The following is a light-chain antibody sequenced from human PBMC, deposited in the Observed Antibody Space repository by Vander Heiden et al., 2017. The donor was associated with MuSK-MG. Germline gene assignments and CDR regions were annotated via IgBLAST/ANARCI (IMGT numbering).Light chain of an antibody. CDR3: QQRGSWPIT. V-gene: IGKV3-11*01. CDR2: DAS. J-gene: IGKJ4*01. CDR1: PYINNY. Sequence: DIVLTHTPASLSCTPGERATLSCRASPYINNYIAWYQQRPGQAPRLLIYDASNRDTGVPARFSGSGSGTDFTLNISSLEPEDFAVYYCQQRGSWPITFGGGTEVEI.